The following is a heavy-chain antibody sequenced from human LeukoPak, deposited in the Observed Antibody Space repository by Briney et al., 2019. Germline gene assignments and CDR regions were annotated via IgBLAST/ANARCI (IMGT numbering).Heavy chain of an antibody. Sequence: PGGSLRLSCAASGFTFSSYEMNWVRQAPGKGLEWVAVMWYDGSNKYYADSVKGRFTISRDNSKNTLYLEMSSLRAEDTAVYFCARAGGSYYYYFDYWGQGTLVTVSS. CDR2: MWYDGSNK. D-gene: IGHD1-26*01. CDR1: GFTFSSYE. V-gene: IGHV3-33*08. CDR3: ARAGGSYYYYFDY. J-gene: IGHJ4*02.